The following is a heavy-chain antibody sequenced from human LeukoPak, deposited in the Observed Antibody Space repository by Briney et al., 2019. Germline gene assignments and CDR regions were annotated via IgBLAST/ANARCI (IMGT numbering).Heavy chain of an antibody. CDR3: AKVVSYYGSESYPDY. J-gene: IGHJ4*02. V-gene: IGHV3-23*01. Sequence: PGGSLRLSCAASGFTFSSYAMSWVRQAPGKGLEWVSAISGSGGSTYYADSVKGRFTISRDNSKNTLYLQMNSLRAEDTAVYYCAKVVSYYGSESYPDYWGQGTLVTVPS. CDR2: ISGSGGST. CDR1: GFTFSSYA. D-gene: IGHD3-10*01.